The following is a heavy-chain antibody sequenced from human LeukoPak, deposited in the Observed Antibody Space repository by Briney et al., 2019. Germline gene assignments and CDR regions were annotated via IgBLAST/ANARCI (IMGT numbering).Heavy chain of an antibody. CDR1: GYTFTSYY. CDR2: INPSGGST. Sequence: ASVKVSCTASGYTFTSYYMHWVRQAPGQGLEWMGIINPSGGSTSYAQKFQGRVTMTRDTSTSTVYMELSSLRSEDTAVYYCARDQGYCSSTSCYQEDDYWGQGTLVTVSS. V-gene: IGHV1-46*01. CDR3: ARDQGYCSSTSCYQEDDY. D-gene: IGHD2-2*01. J-gene: IGHJ4*02.